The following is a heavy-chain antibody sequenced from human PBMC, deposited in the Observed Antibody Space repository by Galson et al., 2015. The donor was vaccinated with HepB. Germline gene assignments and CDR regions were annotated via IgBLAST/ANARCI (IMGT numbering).Heavy chain of an antibody. J-gene: IGHJ4*02. CDR1: GYTFTSYG. Sequence: SVKVSCKASGYTFTSYGISWVRQAPGQGLEWMGWISAYNGNTNYAQKLQGRVTMTTDTSTSTAYMELRSLRSDDTAVYYCARVLGDLVAPRMVAGFDYWGQGTLVTVSS. D-gene: IGHD5-12*01. V-gene: IGHV1-18*04. CDR3: ARVLGDLVAPRMVAGFDY. CDR2: ISAYNGNT.